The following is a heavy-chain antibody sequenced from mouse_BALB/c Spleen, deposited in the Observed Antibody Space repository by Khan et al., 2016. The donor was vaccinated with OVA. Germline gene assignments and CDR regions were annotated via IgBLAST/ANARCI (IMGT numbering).Heavy chain of an antibody. Sequence: QVTLKESGPGILQPSQTLSLTCSFSGFSLRTSGMGVSWIRQPSGQGLQWLVHLYWDDENRYNPSLRSRLTNFQDTSRNQSVIKITSVDTAETATYYCSRRRDWYFDYWGQGTTLTVSS. CDR1: GFSLRTSGMG. CDR3: SRRRDWYFDY. J-gene: IGHJ2*01. D-gene: IGHD3-3*01. CDR2: LYWDDEN. V-gene: IGHV8-12*01.